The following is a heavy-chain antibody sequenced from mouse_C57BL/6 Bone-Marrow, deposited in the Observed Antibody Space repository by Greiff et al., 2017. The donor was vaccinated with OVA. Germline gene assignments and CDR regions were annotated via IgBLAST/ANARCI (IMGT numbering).Heavy chain of an antibody. V-gene: IGHV1-82*01. CDR1: GYAFSSSW. Sequence: SGPELVKPGASVKISCKASGYAFSSSWMNWVKQRPGKGLEWIGRIYPGDGDTNYNGKFKGKATLTADKSSSTAYMQLSSLTSEDSAVYFCARSLLWYFDVWGTGTTVTVSS. CDR2: IYPGDGDT. J-gene: IGHJ1*03. CDR3: ARSLLWYFDV.